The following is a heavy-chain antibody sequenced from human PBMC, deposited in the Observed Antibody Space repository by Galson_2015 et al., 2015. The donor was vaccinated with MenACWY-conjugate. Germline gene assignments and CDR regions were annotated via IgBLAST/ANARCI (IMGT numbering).Heavy chain of an antibody. CDR2: VRYDRSDT. J-gene: IGHJ5*02. CDR1: GFTFSTYG. V-gene: IGHV3-30*02. D-gene: IGHD6-13*01. Sequence: SLRLSCAASGFTFSTYGMHWVRQAPGEGLEWVAFVRYDRSDTYYADAVRGRFTISRDNSKNTLYLQMHRLRPVDTAVYYCAKVAAAGTSPGWFDPWGQGTLVTVSS. CDR3: AKVAAAGTSPGWFDP.